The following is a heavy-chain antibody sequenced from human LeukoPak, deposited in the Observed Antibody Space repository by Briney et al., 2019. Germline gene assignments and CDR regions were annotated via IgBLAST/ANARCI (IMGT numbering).Heavy chain of an antibody. CDR2: IYYSGST. CDR3: ARASSGSRLTDY. J-gene: IGHJ4*02. CDR1: GDSMSSYY. D-gene: IGHD1-26*01. Sequence: SETLSLTCAVSGDSMSSYYWNWIRQPPGKGLEWIGYIYYSGSTNYNPSLKSRVTISLDTSKNQFSLKLTSVTAADTAIYYCARASSGSRLTDYWGQGTLVTVSS. V-gene: IGHV4-59*01.